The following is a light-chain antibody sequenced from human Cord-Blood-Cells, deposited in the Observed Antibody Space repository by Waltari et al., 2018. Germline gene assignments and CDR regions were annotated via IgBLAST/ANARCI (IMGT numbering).Light chain of an antibody. J-gene: IGLJ3*02. V-gene: IGLV2-11*01. CDR3: CSYAGSYTWV. CDR1: SSDVGGYNY. CDR2: DVS. Sequence: QSALTQPRSVSGSPGQSVTISCTGTSSDVGGYNYVSWYPQHPGKAPKLMIYDVSKRPSGVTVRFSGSKSGSTASLTISGLQAEDEADYYCCSYAGSYTWVFGGGTKLTVL.